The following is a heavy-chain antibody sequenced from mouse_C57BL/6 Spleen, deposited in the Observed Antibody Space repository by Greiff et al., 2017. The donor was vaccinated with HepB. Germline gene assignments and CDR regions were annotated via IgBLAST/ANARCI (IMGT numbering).Heavy chain of an antibody. CDR2: ISSGSSTI. J-gene: IGHJ4*01. CDR1: GFTFSDYG. D-gene: IGHD1-1*01. CDR3: ANVVAKYYYAMDY. Sequence: EVKVVESGGGLVKPGGSLKLSCAASGFTFSDYGMHWVRQAPEKGLEWVAYISSGSSTIYYADTVKGRFTISRDNAKNTLFLQMTSLRSEDTAMYYCANVVAKYYYAMDYWGQGTSVTVSS. V-gene: IGHV5-17*01.